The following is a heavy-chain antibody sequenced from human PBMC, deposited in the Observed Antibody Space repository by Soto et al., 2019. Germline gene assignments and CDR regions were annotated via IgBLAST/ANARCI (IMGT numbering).Heavy chain of an antibody. CDR2: IYYSGST. CDR1: GGSISSYY. Sequence: PSETLSLTCTVSGGSISSYYWSWIRQPPGKGLEWIGYIYYSGSTNYNPSLKSRVTISVDTSKNQFSLKLNSMTSLRAEYTAVYYCAKGGRQWLVTSDFNYWGQGALVTVSS. V-gene: IGHV4-59*01. D-gene: IGHD6-19*01. CDR3: AKGGRQWLVTSDFNY. J-gene: IGHJ4*02.